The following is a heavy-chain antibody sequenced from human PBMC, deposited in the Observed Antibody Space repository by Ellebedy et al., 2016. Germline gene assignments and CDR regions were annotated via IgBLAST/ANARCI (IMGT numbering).Heavy chain of an antibody. J-gene: IGHJ5*02. CDR3: ATCLGYSYGYWFDP. CDR2: IYYSGST. Sequence: SETLSLTXTVSGGSISSYYWSWIRQPPGKGLEWIGYIYYSGSTNYNPSLKSRVTISVDTSKNQFSLKLSSVTAADTAVYYCATCLGYSYGYWFDPWGQGTLVTVSS. V-gene: IGHV4-59*01. CDR1: GGSISSYY. D-gene: IGHD5-18*01.